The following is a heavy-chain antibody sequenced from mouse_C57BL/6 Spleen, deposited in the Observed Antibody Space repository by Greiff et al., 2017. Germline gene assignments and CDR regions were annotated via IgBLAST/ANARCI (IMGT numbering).Heavy chain of an antibody. CDR2: INPSSGYT. CDR3: ARDTTVVGDY. CDR1: GYTFTSYT. Sequence: VQLQQSGAELARPGASVKMSCKASGYTFTSYTMHWVKQRPGQGLEWIGYINPSSGYTKYNQKFKDKATLTAEKSSSTAYMQLSSLTSEDSAVYYCARDTTVVGDYWGQGTTLTVSS. J-gene: IGHJ2*01. D-gene: IGHD1-1*01. V-gene: IGHV1-4*01.